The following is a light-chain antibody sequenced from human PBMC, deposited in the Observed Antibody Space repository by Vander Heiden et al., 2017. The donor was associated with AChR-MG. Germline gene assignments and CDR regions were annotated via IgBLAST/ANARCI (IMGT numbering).Light chain of an antibody. Sequence: EIVLTQSPGTLSLSPGERASLSCRASQSVSSNYLAWYQQRHGQGPRLLIYGASSRATGIPDRFSGSGSGTDFTLTVSRLEPEDFAVYFCRQYGSSPLSFGGGTKVEIK. CDR3: RQYGSSPLS. CDR2: GAS. J-gene: IGKJ4*01. CDR1: QSVSSNY. V-gene: IGKV3-20*01.